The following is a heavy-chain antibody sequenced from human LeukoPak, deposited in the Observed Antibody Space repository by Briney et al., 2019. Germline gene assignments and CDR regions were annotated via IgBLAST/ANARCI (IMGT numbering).Heavy chain of an antibody. CDR1: GFTFSSYA. CDR2: ISYDGSNK. Sequence: GRSLRLSCAASGFTFSSYAMHWVRQAPGKGLECVASISYDGSNKYYADSVKSRFSNNRDNSKYMQKLQMSSEDAEDSDVYSCGRQREQRLVRAYWGQGTLVTVSS. CDR3: GRQREQRLVRAY. D-gene: IGHD6-13*01. J-gene: IGHJ4*02. V-gene: IGHV3-30-3*01.